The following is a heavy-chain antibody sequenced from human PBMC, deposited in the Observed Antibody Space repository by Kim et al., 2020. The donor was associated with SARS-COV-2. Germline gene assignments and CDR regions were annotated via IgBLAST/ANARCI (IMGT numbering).Heavy chain of an antibody. Sequence: TNSNPSLKRRVTRSVDKSKDQFSRKLSSVTAADTAVYYCARAVWSLWVWDVWGQGTTVTVSS. V-gene: IGHV4-4*02. D-gene: IGHD3-16*02. CDR2: T. CDR3: ARAVWSLWVWDV. J-gene: IGHJ6*02.